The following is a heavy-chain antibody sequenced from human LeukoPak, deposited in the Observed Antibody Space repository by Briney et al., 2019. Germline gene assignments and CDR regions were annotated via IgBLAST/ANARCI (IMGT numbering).Heavy chain of an antibody. J-gene: IGHJ4*02. Sequence: GGSLILSCAASGFTFSSYLLHWVRQGPGKGLVWVSRINSDGSSIYYADSVKGRFTISRDNAKNTLYLQMNSLRAEDTAVYYCARDWAGGDYWGQGTLVTVSS. CDR3: ARDWAGGDY. CDR1: GFTFSSYL. CDR2: INSDGSSI. V-gene: IGHV3-74*01. D-gene: IGHD3-16*01.